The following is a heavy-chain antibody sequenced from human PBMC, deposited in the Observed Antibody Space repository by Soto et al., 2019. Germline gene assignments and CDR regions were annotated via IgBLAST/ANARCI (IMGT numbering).Heavy chain of an antibody. CDR3: ARGQAVTTSLNAIEI. CDR2: MNPNSGNT. V-gene: IGHV1-8*01. J-gene: IGHJ3*02. D-gene: IGHD4-17*01. Sequence: ASVKVSCKASGYTFTSYDINWVRQATRQGLERMGWMNPNSGNTGYAQKFQGRVTMTRNTSISTAYMELSSLRSEDTAVYYCARGQAVTTSLNAIEIWGQGTMGT. CDR1: GYTFTSYD.